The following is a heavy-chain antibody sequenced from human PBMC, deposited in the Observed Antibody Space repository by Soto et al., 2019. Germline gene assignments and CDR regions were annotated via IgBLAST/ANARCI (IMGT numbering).Heavy chain of an antibody. D-gene: IGHD6-19*01. J-gene: IGHJ4*02. CDR3: AKGLLSGGWYAAD. V-gene: IGHV3-23*01. CDR1: GFTFSNCV. CDR2: ITKTGDT. Sequence: EVHLLESGGVLVQPGEYLRLSCETSGFTFSNCVMTWVRQAPGKGLEWVSVITKTGDTDYADSVKGRFTISRDNSKNTVYLQMNSLRAEDTAVYYCAKGLLSGGWYAADWGQGTLVTVSS.